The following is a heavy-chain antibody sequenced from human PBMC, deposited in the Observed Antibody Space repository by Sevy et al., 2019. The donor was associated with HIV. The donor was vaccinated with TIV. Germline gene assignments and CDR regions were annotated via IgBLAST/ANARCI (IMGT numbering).Heavy chain of an antibody. CDR1: GYTFTSCG. Sequence: ASVKVSCKASGYTFTSCGISWVRQAPGQGLEWMGWISAYKGNTNYAQKFQGRVTMTTDTSTFTDYMELRSLRYDDTAVYYCARDRDYDYIWGTFPYRDYWGQGTLVTVSS. CDR2: ISAYKGNT. CDR3: ARDRDYDYIWGTFPYRDY. V-gene: IGHV1-18*01. J-gene: IGHJ4*02. D-gene: IGHD3-16*01.